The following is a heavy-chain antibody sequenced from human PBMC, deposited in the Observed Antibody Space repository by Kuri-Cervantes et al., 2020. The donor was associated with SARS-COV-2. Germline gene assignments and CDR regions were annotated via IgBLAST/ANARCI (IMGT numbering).Heavy chain of an antibody. Sequence: ASVKVSCKASGGTFTTYAISWVRQAPGQGLEWMGGIIPIFGTANYAQKFQGRVTITADESTSTAYMELSSLRSEDTAVYYCASRPTVTTYYYYYGMDVWGQGTTVTVSS. CDR1: GGTFTTYA. D-gene: IGHD4-11*01. CDR3: ASRPTVTTYYYYYGMDV. J-gene: IGHJ6*02. CDR2: IIPIFGTA. V-gene: IGHV1-69*13.